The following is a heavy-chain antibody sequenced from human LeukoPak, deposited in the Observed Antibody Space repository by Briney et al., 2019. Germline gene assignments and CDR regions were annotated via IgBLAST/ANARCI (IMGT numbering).Heavy chain of an antibody. CDR1: GYTFTDYY. J-gene: IGHJ6*03. D-gene: IGHD3-16*01. V-gene: IGHV1-2*02. CDR2: INPNSGGT. Sequence: GASVKVSCKPSGYTFTDYYMHWLRQAPGQGLEWMGWINPNSGGTNYAQKFQGRVTMTSDTSITTAYMELSRLRSDDTAVYYCARETSQKGAHYMDVWGKGTTVTISS. CDR3: ARETSQKGAHYMDV.